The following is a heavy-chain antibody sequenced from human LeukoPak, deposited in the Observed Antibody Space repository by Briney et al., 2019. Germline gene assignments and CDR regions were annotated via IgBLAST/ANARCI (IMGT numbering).Heavy chain of an antibody. Sequence: GGSLRLSCAASGFTFSSYRMSWVRQAPGKGLEWVANIKQDGSEKYYVDSVKGRFTISRDNAKNSLYLQMNSLRAEDTAVYYCARDILWFGELNPPDYWGQGTLVTVSS. J-gene: IGHJ4*02. V-gene: IGHV3-7*01. CDR1: GFTFSSYR. CDR2: IKQDGSEK. D-gene: IGHD3-10*01. CDR3: ARDILWFGELNPPDY.